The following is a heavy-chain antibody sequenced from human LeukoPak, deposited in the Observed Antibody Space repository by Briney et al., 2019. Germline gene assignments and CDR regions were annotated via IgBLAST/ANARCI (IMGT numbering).Heavy chain of an antibody. CDR1: GGSISSYY. V-gene: IGHV4-59*08. J-gene: IGHJ4*02. Sequence: SETLSLTCTVSGGSISSYYWSWIRQPPGKGLEWIGYIYYSGSTYYNPSLKSRVTISVDTSKNQFSLKLSSVTAADTAVYYCARILRYYDSSGYFLYYFDYWGQGTLVTVSS. CDR2: IYYSGST. D-gene: IGHD3-22*01. CDR3: ARILRYYDSSGYFLYYFDY.